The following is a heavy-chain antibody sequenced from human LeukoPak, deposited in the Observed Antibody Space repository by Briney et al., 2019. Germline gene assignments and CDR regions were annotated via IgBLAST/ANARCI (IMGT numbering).Heavy chain of an antibody. D-gene: IGHD6-13*01. V-gene: IGHV1-3*01. Sequence: ASVKVSCKASGYTFTSYAMNWVRQAPGQRLEWMGWINAGNGNTKYSQKFQGRVTITRDTSASTAYMELSSLRSEDTAVYYCARALVGQQLAFDYWGQGTLVTVSS. CDR2: INAGNGNT. CDR3: ARALVGQQLAFDY. CDR1: GYTFTSYA. J-gene: IGHJ4*02.